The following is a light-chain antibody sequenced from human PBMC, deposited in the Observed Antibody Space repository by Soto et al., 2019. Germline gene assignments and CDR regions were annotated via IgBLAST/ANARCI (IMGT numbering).Light chain of an antibody. Sequence: QSLLTQPPSVSAAPGQKVTISCSGSSSNIGNNYVSWYQQLSGTAPKLLIYDNNKRPSGIPDRFSGSKSGTSATLGITGLQTGDEADYYCGTWDSSLSAYVVGNRTKVTVL. CDR1: SSNIGNNY. V-gene: IGLV1-51*01. J-gene: IGLJ1*01. CDR2: DNN. CDR3: GTWDSSLSAYV.